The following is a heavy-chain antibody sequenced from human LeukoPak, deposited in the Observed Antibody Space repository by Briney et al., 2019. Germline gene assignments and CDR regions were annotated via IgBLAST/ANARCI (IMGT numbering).Heavy chain of an antibody. CDR3: ARLGPGRDVSNSSDL. CDR2: ISSRSTYR. J-gene: IGHJ4*02. CDR1: GFSFSMYD. Sequence: GGSLSLSCEASGFSFSMYDMTWVRQAPGKGLEYVSSISSRSTYRFSADSVRGRFTISRDDAKNLLFLHMNSLRGDDTAVYYCARLGPGRDVSNSSDLWGQGTLVTVSS. V-gene: IGHV3-21*06. D-gene: IGHD5-24*01.